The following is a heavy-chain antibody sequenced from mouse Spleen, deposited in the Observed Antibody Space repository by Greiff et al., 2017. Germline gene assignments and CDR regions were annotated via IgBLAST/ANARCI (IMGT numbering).Heavy chain of an antibody. D-gene: IGHD2-3*01. CDR3: ARIDDGYYVFAY. V-gene: IGHV1-18*01. CDR1: GYTFTDYN. CDR2: INPNNGGT. Sequence: VHVKQSGPELVKPGASVKIPCKASGYTFTDYNMDWVKQSHGKSLEWIGDINPNNGGTIYNQKFKGKATLTVDKSSSTAYMELRSLTSEDTAVYYCARIDDGYYVFAYWGQGTLVTVSA. J-gene: IGHJ3*01.